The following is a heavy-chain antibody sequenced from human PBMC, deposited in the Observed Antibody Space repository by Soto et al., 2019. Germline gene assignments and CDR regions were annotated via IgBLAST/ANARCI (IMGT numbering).Heavy chain of an antibody. CDR1: GGTFSSYA. Sequence: SVKVSCKASGGTFSSYAISWVRQAPGQGLEWMGGIIPIFGTANYAQKFQGRVTITADESTSTAYMELSSLRSEDTAVYYCARDPIDDSSGYPYYYYGMDVWGQVPKVTFSS. CDR2: IIPIFGTA. V-gene: IGHV1-69*13. D-gene: IGHD3-22*01. J-gene: IGHJ6*02. CDR3: ARDPIDDSSGYPYYYYGMDV.